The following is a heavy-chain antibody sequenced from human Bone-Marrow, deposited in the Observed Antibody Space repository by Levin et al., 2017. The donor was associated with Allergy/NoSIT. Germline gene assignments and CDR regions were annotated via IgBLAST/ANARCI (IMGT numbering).Heavy chain of an antibody. CDR3: AKDRILTRLGYHYGMDV. J-gene: IGHJ6*02. CDR1: GYTFTDYY. D-gene: IGHD3-16*02. Sequence: GESLKISCKTSGYTFTDYYIHWVRQAPGQGLEWMGWINPNSGGTNYAQKFQGRVTMTRDTSTSTVYMELSGLRSDGTAVYYCAKDRILTRLGYHYGMDVWGQGTTVTVPS. V-gene: IGHV1-2*02. CDR2: INPNSGGT.